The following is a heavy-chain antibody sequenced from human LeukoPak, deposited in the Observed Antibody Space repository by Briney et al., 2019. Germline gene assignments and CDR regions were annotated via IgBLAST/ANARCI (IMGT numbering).Heavy chain of an antibody. CDR2: ISYDGSNK. CDR1: GFTFSSYA. J-gene: IGHJ4*02. V-gene: IGHV3-30-3*01. CDR3: ARDNAPRHDYGDPRIDY. Sequence: GGSLRLSCAASGFTFSSYAMHWVRQAPGKGLEWVAVISYDGSNKYYADSVKGRFTISRDNSKNTLYLQMNSLRAEDTAVYYCARDNAPRHDYGDPRIDYWGQGTLVTVSS. D-gene: IGHD4-17*01.